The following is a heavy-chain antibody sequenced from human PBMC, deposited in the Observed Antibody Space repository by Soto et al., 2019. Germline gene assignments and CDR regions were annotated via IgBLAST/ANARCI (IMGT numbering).Heavy chain of an antibody. Sequence: SETLSLTCTVSGASMNSYHWSWIRQPAGKGLERIGHIHSSGSTNYNPSLKSRVTMSVDTSKNQFSLRLMSLTAADTAVYYCARDQGVAAAGITWFDPWGQGSLVTVSS. V-gene: IGHV4-4*07. D-gene: IGHD6-13*01. CDR2: IHSSGST. CDR1: GASMNSYH. CDR3: ARDQGVAAAGITWFDP. J-gene: IGHJ5*02.